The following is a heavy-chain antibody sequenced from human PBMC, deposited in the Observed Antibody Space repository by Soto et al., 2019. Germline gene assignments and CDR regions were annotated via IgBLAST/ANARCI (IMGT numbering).Heavy chain of an antibody. D-gene: IGHD1-1*01. CDR2: ISGSGGST. J-gene: IGHJ4*02. CDR3: AKGDNWNDFGFEY. CDR1: GFTFSSYA. V-gene: IGHV3-23*01. Sequence: EVQLLESGGGLVQPGGSLRLSCAASGFTFSSYAMSWVRQAPGKGLEWVSTISGSGGSTYYAGSVKGRFTISRDNSQNTLYLQMNSLRAEDTAIYSCAKGDNWNDFGFEYWGQGTLVTVSS.